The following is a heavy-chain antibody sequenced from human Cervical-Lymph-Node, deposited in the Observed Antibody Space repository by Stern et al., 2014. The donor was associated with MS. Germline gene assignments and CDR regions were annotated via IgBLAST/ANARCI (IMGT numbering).Heavy chain of an antibody. V-gene: IGHV7-4-1*01. CDR2: INTNTGHP. J-gene: IGHJ5*01. CDR3: ARNLFNFFDS. Sequence: QVLLVQSGPQLQRPGASVKVSCKASGYNFTNYAMNWVRQAPGQGLEWMGWINTNTGHPTYAQGFTGHFVFSLDTSVSTAYLRIASPKATAIAVYFCARNLFNFFDSWGQGPLVPVPP. CDR1: GYNFTNYA.